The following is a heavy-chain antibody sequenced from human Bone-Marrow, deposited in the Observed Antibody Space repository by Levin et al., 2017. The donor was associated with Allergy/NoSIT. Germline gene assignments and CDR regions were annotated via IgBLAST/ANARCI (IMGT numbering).Heavy chain of an antibody. D-gene: IGHD1-1*01. CDR1: GFTFSNAW. J-gene: IGHJ6*02. CDR2: IKSKTDGGTT. CDR3: TTSPSGTTHDYYGMDV. Sequence: GGSLRLSCAASGFTFSNAWMNWVRQAPGKGLEWVGRIKSKTDGGTTDYAAPVKGRFTISRDDSKNTLYLQMNSLKTEDTAVYYCTTSPSGTTHDYYGMDVWGQGTTVTVSS. V-gene: IGHV3-15*07.